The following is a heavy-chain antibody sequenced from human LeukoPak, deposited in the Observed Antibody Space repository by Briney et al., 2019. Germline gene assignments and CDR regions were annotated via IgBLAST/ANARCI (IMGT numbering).Heavy chain of an antibody. J-gene: IGHJ4*02. V-gene: IGHV3-30*03. Sequence: PGRSLRLSCAASGFTFSSYGMHWVRQAPGKGLEWVEVISYDGSNKYYADSVKGRFTISRDNSKNTLYLQMNSLRAEDTAVYYCARVRVYYGSGFDLDYWGQGTLVTVSS. CDR1: GFTFSSYG. D-gene: IGHD3-10*01. CDR2: ISYDGSNK. CDR3: ARVRVYYGSGFDLDY.